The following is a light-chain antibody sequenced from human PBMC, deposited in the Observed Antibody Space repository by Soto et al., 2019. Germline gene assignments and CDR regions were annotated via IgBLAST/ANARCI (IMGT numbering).Light chain of an antibody. CDR3: SSYSTGGSYV. J-gene: IGLJ1*01. Sequence: QSVLTQPASVSGSPGQSIAISCTGTSSDVGGYNSVSWYQQHPGKAPKLLIYDVSNRPPGVSDRFSGSKSGNTASLTISGLQAEDEADYYCSSYSTGGSYVFGTGTKLTVL. CDR1: SSDVGGYNS. V-gene: IGLV2-14*01. CDR2: DVS.